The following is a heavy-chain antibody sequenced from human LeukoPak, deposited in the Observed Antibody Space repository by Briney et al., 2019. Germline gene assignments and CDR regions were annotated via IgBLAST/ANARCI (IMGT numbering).Heavy chain of an antibody. CDR1: GFMFSNYA. Sequence: GGSLRLSCAASGFMFSNYAMSWVRRAPGRGLEWVSAVKTSAGDTYYADSVKGRFTISRDNSKSTVYLQMNSLRVEDTALYYCAKGQMATILGFDSWGQGALVTVSS. J-gene: IGHJ4*02. CDR3: AKGQMATILGFDS. V-gene: IGHV3-23*01. CDR2: VKTSAGDT. D-gene: IGHD5-12*01.